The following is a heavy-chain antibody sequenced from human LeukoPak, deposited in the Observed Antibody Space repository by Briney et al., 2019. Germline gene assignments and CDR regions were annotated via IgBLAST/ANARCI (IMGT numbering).Heavy chain of an antibody. Sequence: SETLSLTCTVSGGSISSYYWSWIRQPPGKGLEWIGYIYYSGSTNYNPSLKSRVTISVDTSKNQFSLKLSSVTAADTAVYYCARVTGGYSYGLLAGYFDYWGQGTLVTVSS. D-gene: IGHD5-18*01. J-gene: IGHJ4*02. CDR1: GGSISSYY. V-gene: IGHV4-59*01. CDR2: IYYSGST. CDR3: ARVTGGYSYGLLAGYFDY.